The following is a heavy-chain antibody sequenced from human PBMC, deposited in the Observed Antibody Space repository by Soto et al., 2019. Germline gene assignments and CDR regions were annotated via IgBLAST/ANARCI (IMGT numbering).Heavy chain of an antibody. CDR2: IYSGGVT. J-gene: IGHJ6*02. Sequence: GGSLRLSCAASGFTVKSYQMNWVRQAPGKGLEWVSVIYSGGVTYYPDSVKGRFTTIRDTSKNTVYLQMNSLRAGDTAMYYCARDPSTTGYYGLDVWGQGTTVTVSS. CDR3: ARDPSTTGYYGLDV. V-gene: IGHV3-53*01. CDR1: GFTVKSYQ.